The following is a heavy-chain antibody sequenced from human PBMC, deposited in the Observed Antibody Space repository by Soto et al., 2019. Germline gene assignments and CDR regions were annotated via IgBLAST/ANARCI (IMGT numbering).Heavy chain of an antibody. Sequence: QVQLVESGGGVVQPGRSLRLSCAASGFSFSSYAMHWVRQAPGKGLEWVAVISNEGSNKYYADSLKGRFSISRDNSKNTLYLQMSTLRHEDTAVYYCAREYSLAVLAPGYWGQGTLVTVSS. CDR1: GFSFSSYA. D-gene: IGHD2-8*02. CDR2: ISNEGSNK. CDR3: AREYSLAVLAPGY. V-gene: IGHV3-30-3*01. J-gene: IGHJ4*02.